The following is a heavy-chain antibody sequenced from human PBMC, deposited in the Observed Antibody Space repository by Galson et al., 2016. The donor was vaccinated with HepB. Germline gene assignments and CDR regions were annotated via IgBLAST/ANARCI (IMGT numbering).Heavy chain of an antibody. CDR2: TYYRSKWYN. D-gene: IGHD3-10*01. Sequence: CAISGDSVSSNCAAWNWIRQSPSRGLEWLGRTYYRSKWYNDYAVSVKSRITINPDTSKNQFSLQLNSLTPEDTAVYYCARTIWFGNNWFDPWGQGTLVTVSS. J-gene: IGHJ5*02. CDR1: GDSVSSNCAA. V-gene: IGHV6-1*01. CDR3: ARTIWFGNNWFDP.